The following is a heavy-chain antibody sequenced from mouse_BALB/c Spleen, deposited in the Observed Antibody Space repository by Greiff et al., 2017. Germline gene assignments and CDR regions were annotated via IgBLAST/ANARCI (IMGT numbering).Heavy chain of an antibody. D-gene: IGHD1-1*02. CDR3: ASWCV. J-gene: IGHJ2*01. V-gene: IGHV14-3*02. CDR2: IDPANGNT. Sequence: EVKLMESGAELVKPGASVKLSCTASGFNIKDTYMHWVKQRPEQGLEWIGRIDPANGNTKYDPKFQGKATITADTSSNTAYLQLSSLTSEDTAVYYCASWCVWGQGTTLTVSS. CDR1: GFNIKDTY.